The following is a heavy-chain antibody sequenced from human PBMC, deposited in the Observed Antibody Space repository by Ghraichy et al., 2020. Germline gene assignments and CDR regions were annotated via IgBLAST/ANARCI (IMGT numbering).Heavy chain of an antibody. D-gene: IGHD2-8*01. CDR1: GGSISSYY. V-gene: IGHV4-59*01. CDR3: ARARKGLMNDY. J-gene: IGHJ4*02. CDR2: IYYSGST. Sequence: SETLSLTCTVSGGSISSYYWSWIRQPPGKGLEWIGYIYYSGSTNYNPSLKSRVTISVDTSKNQFSLKLSSVTAADTAVYYCARARKGLMNDYWGQGTLVTVSS.